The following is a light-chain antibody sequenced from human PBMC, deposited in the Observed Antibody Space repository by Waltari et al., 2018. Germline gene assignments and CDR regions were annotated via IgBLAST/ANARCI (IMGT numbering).Light chain of an antibody. J-gene: IGKJ1*01. CDR3: QESYSNTRT. CDR1: QSISSY. CDR2: ATS. Sequence: DIHMTQSPSSLSASVGDRVTITCRASQSISSYLNWYQQKPGKAPKLLIYATSTLQSGVPSRFSGSGSGRAFTLIISSLQPEDFASYYCQESYSNTRTFGQGTKVEIK. V-gene: IGKV1-39*01.